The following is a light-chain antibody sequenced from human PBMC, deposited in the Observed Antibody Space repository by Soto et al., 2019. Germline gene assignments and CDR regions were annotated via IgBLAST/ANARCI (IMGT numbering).Light chain of an antibody. J-gene: IGKJ2*02. CDR2: GAS. CDR3: QQYNNLPRGT. Sequence: EIVMTQSPATLSVSPGERATLSCRASLSVSSNLAWYQQKPGQAPRLLIYGASTRATGIPARFSGSGSGTDFTLTISSLQSEDFAVYYCQQYNNLPRGTFGQRTKLEIK. V-gene: IGKV3-15*01. CDR1: LSVSSN.